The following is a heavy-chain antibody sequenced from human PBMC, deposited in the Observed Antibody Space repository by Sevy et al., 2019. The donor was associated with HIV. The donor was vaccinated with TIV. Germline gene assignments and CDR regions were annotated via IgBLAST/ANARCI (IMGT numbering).Heavy chain of an antibody. D-gene: IGHD3-22*01. CDR1: AFTFSSYG. CDR2: ISYDGSNK. CDR3: AKVGRGRYYDSSGYLSFLDY. V-gene: IGHV3-30*18. Sequence: GGSLRLSCAASAFTFSSYGMHWVRQAPGKGLEWVAVISYDGSNKYYADSVKGRFTISRDNSKNTLYLQMNSLRAEDTAVYYCAKVGRGRYYDSSGYLSFLDYWGQGTLVTVSS. J-gene: IGHJ4*02.